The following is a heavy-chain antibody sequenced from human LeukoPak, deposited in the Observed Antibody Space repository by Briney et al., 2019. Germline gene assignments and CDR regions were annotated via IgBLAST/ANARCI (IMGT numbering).Heavy chain of an antibody. J-gene: IGHJ4*02. Sequence: GGSLRLSCAASGFTFSSYAMHWVRQAPGKGLEWVAVISYDGSNKYYADSVKGRFTISRDNSKNTLYLQINSLRAEDTAVYYCARDSDTAMALFDYWGQGTLVTVSS. CDR3: ARDSDTAMALFDY. D-gene: IGHD5-18*01. V-gene: IGHV3-30-3*01. CDR2: ISYDGSNK. CDR1: GFTFSSYA.